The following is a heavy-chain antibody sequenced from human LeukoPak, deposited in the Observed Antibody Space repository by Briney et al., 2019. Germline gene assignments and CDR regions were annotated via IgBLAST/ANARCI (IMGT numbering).Heavy chain of an antibody. V-gene: IGHV3-7*01. CDR2: IKQDGSEK. J-gene: IGHJ3*02. D-gene: IGHD5-24*01. CDR1: GGSISNYY. CDR3: ARDQRNGYNYGAFDI. Sequence: ETLSLTCSVSGGSISNYYLNWIRQTPGKGLEWVANIKQDGSEKYYVDSVKGRFTISRDNAKNSLYLQMSSLRAEDTAVYYCARDQRNGYNYGAFDIWGQGTMVTVSS.